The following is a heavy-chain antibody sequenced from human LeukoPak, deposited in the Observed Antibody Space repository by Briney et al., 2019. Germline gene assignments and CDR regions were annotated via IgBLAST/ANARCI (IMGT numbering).Heavy chain of an antibody. CDR3: ARHPYCSGGSCYSNDAFDI. CDR2: INPGDSDT. CDR1: GYSFTSYW. J-gene: IGHJ3*02. Sequence: GESLKISCKGSGYSFTSYWIGWVRQMPGKGLEWMGIINPGDSDTRYSPSFQGQVTISADKSISTAYLQWSSLKASDTAMYYCARHPYCSGGSCYSNDAFDIWGQGTMVTVSS. V-gene: IGHV5-51*01. D-gene: IGHD2-15*01.